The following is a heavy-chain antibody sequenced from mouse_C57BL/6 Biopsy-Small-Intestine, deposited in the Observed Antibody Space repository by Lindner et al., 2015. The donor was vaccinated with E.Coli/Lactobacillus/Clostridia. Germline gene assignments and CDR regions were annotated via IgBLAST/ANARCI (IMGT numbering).Heavy chain of an antibody. D-gene: IGHD2-1*01. CDR2: INPSSGYT. CDR1: GYTFTSYT. Sequence: LQESGAELARPGASVKMSCKASGYTFTSYTMHWVKQRPGQGLEWIGYINPSSGYTKYNQKFKDKATLTADKSSSTAYMQLSSLTSEDSAVYYCAREGNYYGNFHYYAMDYWGQGTSVTVSS. CDR3: AREGNYYGNFHYYAMDY. J-gene: IGHJ4*01. V-gene: IGHV1-4*01.